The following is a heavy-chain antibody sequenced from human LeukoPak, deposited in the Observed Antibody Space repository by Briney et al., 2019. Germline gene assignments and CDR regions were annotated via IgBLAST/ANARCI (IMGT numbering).Heavy chain of an antibody. Sequence: PSESLSLTCAVYGGSFSGYYWSWIRQPPGKGLEWIGEINHSGSTNYNPSLKSRVTISVDTSKNQFSLKLSPVTAADTAVYYCARGMAVAGTGGWFDPWGQGTLVTVSS. CDR2: INHSGST. CDR3: ARGMAVAGTGGWFDP. J-gene: IGHJ5*02. D-gene: IGHD6-19*01. V-gene: IGHV4-34*01. CDR1: GGSFSGYY.